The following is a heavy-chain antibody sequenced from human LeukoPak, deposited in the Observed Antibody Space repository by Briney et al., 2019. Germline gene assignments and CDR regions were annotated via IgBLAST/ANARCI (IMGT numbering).Heavy chain of an antibody. J-gene: IGHJ5*02. Sequence: PSETLSLTCTVSGGSISSYYWSWIRQPPGKGLEWIGYIYYSGSTNYNPSLKSRLTISVDTSKNQFSLKLSSVTAADTAVYYCARLGLWFGELSNNWFDPWGQGTLVTVSS. CDR3: ARLGLWFGELSNNWFDP. CDR1: GGSISSYY. CDR2: IYYSGST. V-gene: IGHV4-59*01. D-gene: IGHD3-10*01.